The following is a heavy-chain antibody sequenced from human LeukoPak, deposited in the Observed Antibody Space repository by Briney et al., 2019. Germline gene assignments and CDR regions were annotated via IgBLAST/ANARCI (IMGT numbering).Heavy chain of an antibody. CDR1: GFTFSSYW. J-gene: IGHJ5*02. CDR2: IKQDGSEK. CDR3: ARGGGTTRRWFDP. V-gene: IGHV3-7*03. Sequence: GGSLRLYCAGSGFTFSSYWMSWVSQAPGKGMEWVAKIKQDGSEKYYVDSVKGRFTISRDNAKNSLYLQMNSLRAEDTAVYYCARGGGTTRRWFDPWGQGTLVTVSS. D-gene: IGHD1-7*01.